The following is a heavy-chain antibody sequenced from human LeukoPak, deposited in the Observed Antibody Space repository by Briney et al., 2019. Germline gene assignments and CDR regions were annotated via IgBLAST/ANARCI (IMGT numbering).Heavy chain of an antibody. Sequence: PSETLSLTCTVSGGSISSGDYYWNWIRQPPGKGLEWIGYIYYSGSTYYNPSLKSRVTISVDTSKNQFSLKLSSVTAADTAVYYCASKQITMIVVDWGQGTLVTVSS. D-gene: IGHD3-22*01. V-gene: IGHV4-30-4*08. CDR2: IYYSGST. CDR1: GGSISSGDYY. CDR3: ASKQITMIVVD. J-gene: IGHJ4*02.